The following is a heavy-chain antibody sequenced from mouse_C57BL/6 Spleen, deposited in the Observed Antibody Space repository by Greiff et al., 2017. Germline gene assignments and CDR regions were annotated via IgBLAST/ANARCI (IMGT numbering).Heavy chain of an antibody. D-gene: IGHD2-3*01. J-gene: IGHJ4*01. CDR1: GFTFSDYY. CDR2: INYDGSST. V-gene: IGHV5-16*01. CDR3: ARVGYYVDFAMDY. Sequence: EVKLVESEGGLVQPGSSMKLSCTASGFTFSDYYMAWVRQVPEKGLEWVANINYDGSSTYYLDSLKSRFIISRDNAKNILYLQMSSLKSEDTATYYCARVGYYVDFAMDYWAQGTSVTVSS.